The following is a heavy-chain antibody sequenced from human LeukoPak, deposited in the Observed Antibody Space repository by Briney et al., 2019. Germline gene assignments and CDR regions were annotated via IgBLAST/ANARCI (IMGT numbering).Heavy chain of an antibody. V-gene: IGHV3-7*01. CDR1: GFTFSSYW. D-gene: IGHD2-15*01. CDR3: ARENVVVVVAATPYYFDY. Sequence: GGSLRLSCAASGFTFSSYWMSWVRQAPGKGLEWVANIKQGGSEKYYVDSVKGRFTISRDNAKNSLYLQMNSLRAEDTAVYYCARENVVVVVAATPYYFDYWGQGTLVTVSS. CDR2: IKQGGSEK. J-gene: IGHJ4*02.